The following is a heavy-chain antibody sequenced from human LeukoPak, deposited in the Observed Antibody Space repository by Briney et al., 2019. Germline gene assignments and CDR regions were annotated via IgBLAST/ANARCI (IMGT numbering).Heavy chain of an antibody. CDR2: IYYSGTT. CDR3: ARGVVIAPQTFDY. D-gene: IGHD2-21*01. CDR1: GGSISTYY. J-gene: IGHJ4*02. V-gene: IGHV4-59*01. Sequence: SETLSLTCTVSGGSISTYYWNWIRQPPGKGLEWIGYIYYSGTTNYNPSLKSRVSMSVDTSKNQFSLKLSSVTAADTAVYYCARGVVIAPQTFDYWGQGTLVTVSS.